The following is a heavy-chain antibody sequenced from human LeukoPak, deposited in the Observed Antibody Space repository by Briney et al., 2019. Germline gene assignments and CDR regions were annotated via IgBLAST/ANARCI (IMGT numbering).Heavy chain of an antibody. CDR2: INHSGST. CDR1: GGSFSGYY. V-gene: IGHV4-34*01. Sequence: PSETLSLTCAVYGGSFSGYYWSWIRQPPGKGLEWIGEINHSGSTNYNPSLKSRVTISVDTSKNQFSPKLSSVTAADTAVCYCARGVGNYYDSSGYYYVDWGQGTLVTVSS. CDR3: ARGVGNYYDSSGYYYVD. J-gene: IGHJ4*02. D-gene: IGHD3-22*01.